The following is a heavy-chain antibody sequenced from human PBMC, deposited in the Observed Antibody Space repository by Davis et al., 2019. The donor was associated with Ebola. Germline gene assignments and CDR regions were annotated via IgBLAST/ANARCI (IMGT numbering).Heavy chain of an antibody. Sequence: GSLRLSCTVPGGSISSSSYYWGWIRQPPGKGLEWIGSIYYSGSTYYNPSLKSRVTISVDTSKNQFSLKLSSVTAADTAVYYCARQLSSGWVFNEGPLDYWGQGTLVTVSS. V-gene: IGHV4-39*01. D-gene: IGHD6-19*01. CDR2: IYYSGST. CDR3: ARQLSSGWVFNEGPLDY. CDR1: GGSISSSSYY. J-gene: IGHJ4*02.